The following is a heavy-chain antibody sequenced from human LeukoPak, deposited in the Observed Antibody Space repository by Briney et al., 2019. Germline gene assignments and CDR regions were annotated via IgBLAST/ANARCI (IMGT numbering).Heavy chain of an antibody. Sequence: GGSLRLPCAASGFSFSDAWMNWVRQAPGKGLEWVGHIRSKADGGTPDYIAPVKGRFTISRDDSKDTLYLQMNSLRAEDTGVYYCARVMADSDNWFDPWGQGTLVTVSS. J-gene: IGHJ5*02. CDR1: GFSFSDAW. D-gene: IGHD5-24*01. CDR3: ARVMADSDNWFDP. V-gene: IGHV3-15*07. CDR2: IRSKADGGTP.